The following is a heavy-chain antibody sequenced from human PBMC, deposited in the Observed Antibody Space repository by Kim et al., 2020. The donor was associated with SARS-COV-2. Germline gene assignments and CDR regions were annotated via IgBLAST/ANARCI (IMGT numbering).Heavy chain of an antibody. CDR3: AREITMVRGVNGMDV. D-gene: IGHD3-10*01. Sequence: PSLKSRVTISVDKSKNQFSLKLSSVTAADTAVYYCAREITMVRGVNGMDVWGQGTTVTVSS. V-gene: IGHV4-4*02. J-gene: IGHJ6*02.